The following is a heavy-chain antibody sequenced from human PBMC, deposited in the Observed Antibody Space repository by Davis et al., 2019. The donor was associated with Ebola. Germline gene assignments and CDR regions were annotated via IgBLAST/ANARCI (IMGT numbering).Heavy chain of an antibody. CDR2: MSHDGTRT. D-gene: IGHD3-3*01. V-gene: IGHV3-74*01. J-gene: IGHJ4*02. Sequence: PGGSLRLSCAGSGITIRSYWMHRVRQAPGKGLVWVSRMSHDGTRTDYADYVKGRFSISRDTAKNTLFLQMNSLRVEDTAVYYCAKDFGGPVDSWGQGTLVTVSS. CDR1: GITIRSYW. CDR3: AKDFGGPVDS.